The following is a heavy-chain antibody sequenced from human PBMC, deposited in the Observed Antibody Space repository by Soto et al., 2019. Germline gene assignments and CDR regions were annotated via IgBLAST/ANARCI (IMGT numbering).Heavy chain of an antibody. V-gene: IGHV1-46*01. J-gene: IGHJ4*02. CDR3: ARQYCTGTSCYPYFDY. Sequence: QVQLVQSGAEVKHSGASMKVSCKASGYTFTSNYLHWIRQAPGQGREWMGTINPGIGSTTYAENFQGRGAMTRETSTSTVHLELSSLRFEDTAVYYCARQYCTGTSCYPYFDYWGQGTLITVSS. CDR2: INPGIGST. D-gene: IGHD2-2*01. CDR1: GYTFTSNY.